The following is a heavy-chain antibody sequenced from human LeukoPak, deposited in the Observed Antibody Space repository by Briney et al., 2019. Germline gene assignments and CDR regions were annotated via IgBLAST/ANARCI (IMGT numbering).Heavy chain of an antibody. CDR1: GGSISSSSYY. CDR2: IYYSGST. CDR3: ARGGIVGATEGIDY. D-gene: IGHD1-26*01. Sequence: SETLSLTCTVSGGSISSSSYYWGWIRQPPGKGLEWIGSIYYSGSTYYNPSLKSRVTISVDTSKNQFSLKLSSVTAADTAVYYCARGGIVGATEGIDYWGQGTLVTVSS. V-gene: IGHV4-39*07. J-gene: IGHJ4*02.